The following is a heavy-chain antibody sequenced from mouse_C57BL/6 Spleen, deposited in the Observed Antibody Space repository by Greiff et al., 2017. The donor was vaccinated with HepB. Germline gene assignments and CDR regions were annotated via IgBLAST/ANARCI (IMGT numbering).Heavy chain of an antibody. J-gene: IGHJ4*01. CDR3: VRLSTYYYAMDY. V-gene: IGHV10-1*01. CDR2: IRSKSNNYAT. Sequence: GGGLVQPKGSLKLSCAASGFSFNTYAMNWVRQAPGKGLEWVARIRSKSNNYATYYADSVKDRFTISRDDSESMLYLQMNNLKTEDTAMYYCVRLSTYYYAMDYWGQGTSVTVSS. CDR1: GFSFNTYA.